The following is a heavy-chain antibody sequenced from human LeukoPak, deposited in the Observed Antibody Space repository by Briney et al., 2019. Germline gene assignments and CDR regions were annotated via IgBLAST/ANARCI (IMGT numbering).Heavy chain of an antibody. CDR1: GFTFNSYA. CDR3: GKDPNGDYVGAFDM. J-gene: IGHJ3*02. CDR2: IVGSGGNT. D-gene: IGHD4-17*01. Sequence: GGSLRLSCAASGFTFNSYAMNWVRQAPGKGLEWVSTIVGSGGNTYYADSVKGRFTISRDNSKNTLFLQVNSLRAEDTAVYYCGKDPNGDYVGAFDMWGQGTMVTVSP. V-gene: IGHV3-23*01.